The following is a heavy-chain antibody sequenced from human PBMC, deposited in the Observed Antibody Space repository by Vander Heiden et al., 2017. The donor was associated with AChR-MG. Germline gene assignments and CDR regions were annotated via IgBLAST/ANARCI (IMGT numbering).Heavy chain of an antibody. J-gene: IGHJ3*02. CDR3: TPDYYGSGGDAFDI. CDR2: IRSKAYGGTT. CDR1: GSTFGDYA. Sequence: EVQLVESGGGLVKPGRSLSLSCTASGSTFGDYAMSWFRQAPGKGLEWVGFIRSKAYGGTTEYAASVKGRFTISRDDSKSIAYLQMNSLKTEDTAVYYCTPDYYGSGGDAFDIWGQGTMVTVSS. D-gene: IGHD3-10*01. V-gene: IGHV3-49*05.